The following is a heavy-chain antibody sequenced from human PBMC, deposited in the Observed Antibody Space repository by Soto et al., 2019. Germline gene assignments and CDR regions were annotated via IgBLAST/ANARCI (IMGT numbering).Heavy chain of an antibody. Sequence: QVQLVESGGGVVQPGRSLRLSCAASGFSFSRYGMYWVRQAPGKGLEWVARISNDGSKQFYGDSVKGRFTISRDNSKSTLYLQMNSLRSEDTDVYYCAKDGGADYWGQGTLVTVSS. D-gene: IGHD3-10*01. CDR3: AKDGGADY. J-gene: IGHJ4*02. CDR2: ISNDGSKQ. V-gene: IGHV3-30*18. CDR1: GFSFSRYG.